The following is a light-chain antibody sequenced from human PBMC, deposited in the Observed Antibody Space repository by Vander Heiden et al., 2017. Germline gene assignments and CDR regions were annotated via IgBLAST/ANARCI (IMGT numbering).Light chain of an antibody. CDR1: SGSIVSNY. Sequence: FMLPLPHPVSESRAKTVTISFSRSSGSIVSNYVQWYRQRPGSSPTTVIYEDNQRPSAVPVRFSGSIDSSSNSASLTISGLKTEDEADYYCQSYDSSRWVFGGGTKLTVL. CDR3: QSYDSSRWV. V-gene: IGLV6-57*01. CDR2: EDN. J-gene: IGLJ3*02.